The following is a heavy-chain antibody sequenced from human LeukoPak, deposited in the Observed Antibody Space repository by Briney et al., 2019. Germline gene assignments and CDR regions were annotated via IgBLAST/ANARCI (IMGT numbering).Heavy chain of an antibody. CDR1: GFTFSSHS. D-gene: IGHD2-2*01. Sequence: GGSLRLSCVASGFTFSSHSMNWVRQAPGKGLEWVSYISSTSSYINYADSVRGRFTISRDNAKNSLYLQMNSLRAEDTAVYYCARGDCSSSSCYGGWFDPWGQGTLVTVSS. CDR3: ARGDCSSSSCYGGWFDP. V-gene: IGHV3-21*05. J-gene: IGHJ5*02. CDR2: ISSTSSYI.